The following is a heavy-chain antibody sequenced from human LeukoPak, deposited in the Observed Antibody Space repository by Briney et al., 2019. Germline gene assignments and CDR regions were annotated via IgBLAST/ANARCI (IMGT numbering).Heavy chain of an antibody. Sequence: SETLSLTCVVYGGSFSGYYWSWIRQPPGKGLEWIGEINHSGSTNYIPSLKSRVTISVDTSKNQFSLRLRSVTAADTAVYYCAGEGRAVAIEIFDYWGQGTLVTVSS. CDR2: INHSGST. CDR3: AGEGRAVAIEIFDY. CDR1: GGSFSGYY. J-gene: IGHJ4*02. V-gene: IGHV4-34*01. D-gene: IGHD6-19*01.